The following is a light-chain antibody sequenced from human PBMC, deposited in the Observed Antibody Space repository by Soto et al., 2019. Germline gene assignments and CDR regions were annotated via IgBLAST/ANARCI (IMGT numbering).Light chain of an antibody. V-gene: IGLV2-11*01. CDR1: SSDVGGYNY. CDR2: DVS. J-gene: IGLJ1*01. CDR3: CSYAGSYTFSALYV. Sequence: QSALTQPRSVSGSPGQSVTISCTGTSSDVGGYNYVSWYQQHPGKAPKLMIYDVSKRPSGVPDRFSGSKSGNTASLTISGLQAEDEADYYCCSYAGSYTFSALYVFGNGTKLTVL.